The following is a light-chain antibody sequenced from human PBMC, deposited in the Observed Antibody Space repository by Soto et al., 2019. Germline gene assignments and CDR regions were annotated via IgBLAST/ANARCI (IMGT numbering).Light chain of an antibody. CDR1: QSSGSN. J-gene: IGKJ1*01. V-gene: IGKV3-15*01. CDR2: GAS. CDR3: QQYNNWPPWT. Sequence: EIVLTQAPGTLSLSPGERATLSCKTSQSSGSNFLAWYQQKPGQAPRLLIYGASTRATGIPARFSGSGSGTEFTLTISSLQSEDFAVYYCQQYNNWPPWTFGQRTKVDIK.